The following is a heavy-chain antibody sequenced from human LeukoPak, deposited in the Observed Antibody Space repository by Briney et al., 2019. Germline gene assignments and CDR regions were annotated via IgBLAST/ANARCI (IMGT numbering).Heavy chain of an antibody. D-gene: IGHD4-17*01. Sequence: SETLSLTCAVYGGSFSGYYWSWIRQPLGKGLEWIGEINHSGSTNYNPSLKSRVTISVDTSKNQFSLKLSSVTAADTAVYYCARASDESTVTGDYWGQGTLVTVSS. V-gene: IGHV4-34*01. CDR1: GGSFSGYY. CDR2: INHSGST. CDR3: ARASDESTVTGDY. J-gene: IGHJ4*02.